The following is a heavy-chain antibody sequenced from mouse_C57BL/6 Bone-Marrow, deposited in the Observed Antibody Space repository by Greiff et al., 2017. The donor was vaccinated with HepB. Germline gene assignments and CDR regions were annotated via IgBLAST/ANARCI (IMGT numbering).Heavy chain of an antibody. V-gene: IGHV1-42*01. CDR3: ARWMGFITTVVATDYFDY. CDR1: GYSFTGYY. CDR2: INPSTGGT. J-gene: IGHJ2*01. D-gene: IGHD1-1*01. Sequence: EVQLQQSGPELVKPGASVKISCKASGYSFTGYYMNWVKQSPEKSLEWIGEINPSTGGTTYNQKFKAKATLTVDKSSSTAYMQLKSLTSEDSAVYYCARWMGFITTVVATDYFDYWGQGTTLTVSS.